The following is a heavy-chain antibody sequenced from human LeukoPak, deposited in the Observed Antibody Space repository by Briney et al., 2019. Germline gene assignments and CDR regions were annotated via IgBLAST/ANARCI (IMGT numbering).Heavy chain of an antibody. Sequence: GGSLRLSCAASGFTFSSYEMNWVRQAPGKGLEWVSYISSSGSSIYYADSVKGRFTISRDNAKNSLYLQMNSLRVEDTAVYYCVRKSLGIRLVWGQGTLVTVSS. V-gene: IGHV3-48*03. CDR2: ISSSGSSI. CDR1: GFTFSSYE. J-gene: IGHJ4*02. CDR3: VRKSLGIRLV. D-gene: IGHD1-26*01.